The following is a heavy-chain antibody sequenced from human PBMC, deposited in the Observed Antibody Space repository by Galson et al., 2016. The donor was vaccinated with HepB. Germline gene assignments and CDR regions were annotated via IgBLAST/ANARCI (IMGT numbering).Heavy chain of an antibody. D-gene: IGHD7-27*01. CDR1: GDSVFNNNAG. V-gene: IGHV6-1*01. CDR2: TYYRSDWRS. CDR3: ARSYLLGRGFGS. Sequence: CAIFGDSVFNNNAGWNWVRQSPSRGLEWLGRTYYRSDWRSDYADSVKGRITINPDTSKNHFSLHLDSVTPEDTAVYYCARSYLLGRGFGSWGQGTLVTVSS. J-gene: IGHJ4*02.